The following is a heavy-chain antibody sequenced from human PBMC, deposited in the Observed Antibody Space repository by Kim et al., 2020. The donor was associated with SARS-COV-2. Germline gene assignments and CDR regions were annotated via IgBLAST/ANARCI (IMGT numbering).Heavy chain of an antibody. CDR1: GGSVRNSFY. CDR2: AHYVGYS. V-gene: IGHV4-59*02. D-gene: IGHD3-16*01. Sequence: SETLSLTCAVSGGSVRNSFYWSWIRQPPGKGLEWIGYAHYVGYSNYNPSLKSRVTILVDVSKNQFSLKLNSVTAADTAVYYWARDKGPQGGLDKGWFDP. CDR3: ARDKGPQGGLDKGWFDP. J-gene: IGHJ5*02.